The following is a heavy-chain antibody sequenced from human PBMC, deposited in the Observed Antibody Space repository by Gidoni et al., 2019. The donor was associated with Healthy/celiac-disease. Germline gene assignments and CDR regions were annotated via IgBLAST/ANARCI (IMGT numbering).Heavy chain of an antibody. Sequence: EVQLVESGRGLVKPGGSLRLSCAASGFTFSSYSMNWVRQAPGKGLEWVSSISSSSSYIYYADSVKGRFTISRDNATYSLYLQMNSLRAEDTAVYYCARGGGLGGRYYLGYWGQGTLVTVAS. CDR3: ARGGGLGGRYYLGY. D-gene: IGHD1-26*01. CDR1: GFTFSSYS. CDR2: ISSSSSYI. J-gene: IGHJ4*02. V-gene: IGHV3-21*01.